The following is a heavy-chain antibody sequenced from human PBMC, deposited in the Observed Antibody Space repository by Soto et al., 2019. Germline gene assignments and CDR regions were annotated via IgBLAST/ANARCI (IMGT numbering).Heavy chain of an antibody. CDR1: GGSIDDGGFY. D-gene: IGHD3-16*01. V-gene: IGHV4-30-4*01. CDR2: IYYSGNT. J-gene: IGHJ4*02. Sequence: PAETLSLTCSVSGGSIDDGGFYWSWIRQPPGKGLEWIGHIYYSGNTDYNPSLKSRLAISIDTYKNQFSLKLSSVTAADTAVYFCAREGGESSDGLYYFDSWGQGSLVTVSS. CDR3: AREGGESSDGLYYFDS.